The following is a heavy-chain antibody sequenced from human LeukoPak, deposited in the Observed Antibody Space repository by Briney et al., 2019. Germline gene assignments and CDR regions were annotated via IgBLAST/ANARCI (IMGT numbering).Heavy chain of an antibody. V-gene: IGHV1-46*01. J-gene: IGHJ6*02. Sequence: ASVKVSCKASGYTFTSYYMHWVRQAPGQGLEWMGIINPSGGSTSYAQKFQGRVTMTRDTSTSTVYMELSSLRSEDTAVYYCARVSAARPWFGEDYYYGMDVWGQGTTVTVSS. D-gene: IGHD3-10*01. CDR3: ARVSAARPWFGEDYYYGMDV. CDR1: GYTFTSYY. CDR2: INPSGGST.